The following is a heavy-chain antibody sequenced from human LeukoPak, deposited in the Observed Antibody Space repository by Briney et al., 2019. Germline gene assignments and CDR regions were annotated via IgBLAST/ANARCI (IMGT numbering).Heavy chain of an antibody. CDR2: INHSGST. D-gene: IGHD3-22*01. CDR3: AGNYYDGSGYNY. Sequence: PSETLSLTCAVYGGSFSGYYWSWIRQPPGKGLEWIGEINHSGSTNYNPSLKSRVTISVDTSKNQFSLKLSSVTAADTAVYYCAGNYYDGSGYNYWGQGTLVTVSS. CDR1: GGSFSGYY. V-gene: IGHV4-34*01. J-gene: IGHJ4*02.